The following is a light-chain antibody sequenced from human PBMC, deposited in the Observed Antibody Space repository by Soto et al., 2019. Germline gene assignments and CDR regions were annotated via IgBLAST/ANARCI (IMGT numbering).Light chain of an antibody. CDR3: GTWDSSLSAVV. V-gene: IGLV1-51*01. CDR1: SYNIGNNY. J-gene: IGLJ2*01. Sequence: QSVLTQPPSVSAAPGQTVTISCSGSSYNIGNNYVSWYQQLPGTAPKLLIYDNNKRPSGIPDRFSGSKSGTSATLGITGLQTGDEADYYCGTWDSSLSAVVFGGGTKLTGL. CDR2: DNN.